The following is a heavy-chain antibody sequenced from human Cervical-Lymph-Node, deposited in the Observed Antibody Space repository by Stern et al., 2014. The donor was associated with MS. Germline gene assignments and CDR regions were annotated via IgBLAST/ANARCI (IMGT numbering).Heavy chain of an antibody. D-gene: IGHD3-10*01. J-gene: IGHJ6*03. V-gene: IGHV1-2*02. Sequence: VQLEESGAEVKKPGASVKVSCKASGYSFTDDYMHWVRQAPGQGLECVGWINPKNGRTIYAQKFQGRVTLTRDTSLSTVYMELSSLTSDDTALYYCARAGEGGSGSYMDVWGQGTTVTVSS. CDR1: GYSFTDDY. CDR2: INPKNGRT. CDR3: ARAGEGGSGSYMDV.